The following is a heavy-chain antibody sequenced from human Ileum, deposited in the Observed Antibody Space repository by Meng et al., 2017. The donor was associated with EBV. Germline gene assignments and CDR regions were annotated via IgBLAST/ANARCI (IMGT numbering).Heavy chain of an antibody. CDR1: GGCVGSVNSF. J-gene: IGHJ4*02. CDR2: MSYSGRT. V-gene: IGHV4-61*01. CDR3: AGDPHSGSPH. Sequence: VQGEGSGTGLGKRSANMYLTGSVSGGCVGSVNSFWTWIRQTPGKGLEWIGYMSYSGRTNYSPTIESRVTISVDTSKNQFSLKLSSVTAADTAVYYCAGDPHSGSPHWGQGTLVTVSS. D-gene: IGHD1-26*01.